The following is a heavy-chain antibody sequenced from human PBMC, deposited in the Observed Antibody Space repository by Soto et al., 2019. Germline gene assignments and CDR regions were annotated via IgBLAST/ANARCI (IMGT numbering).Heavy chain of an antibody. CDR1: GGSISSSSYY. CDR3: ARILPDIVVVSFPRRVDAFDI. CDR2: IYYSGST. J-gene: IGHJ3*02. Sequence: SETLSLTCTVSGGSISSSSYYWGWIRQPPGKGLEWIGSIYYSGSTYYNPSLKSRVTISVDTSKNQFSLKLSSVTAADTAVYYCARILPDIVVVSFPRRVDAFDIWGQGTMVTVSS. D-gene: IGHD2-15*01. V-gene: IGHV4-39*01.